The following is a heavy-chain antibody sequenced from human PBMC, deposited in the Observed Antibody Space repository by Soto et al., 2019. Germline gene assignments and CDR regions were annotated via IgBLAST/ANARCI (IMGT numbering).Heavy chain of an antibody. Sequence: QVQLVESGGGVVQPGRSLRLSCAASGFTFSSYAMHWVRQAPGKGLEWVAVISYDGSNKYYADSVKGRFTISRDNSKNTLYLPMNRLRGGETAVFYRAKVPSSCCPAHFDYWGQGTLVTVSS. D-gene: IGHD1-1*01. CDR3: AKVPSSCCPAHFDY. CDR1: GFTFSSYA. V-gene: IGHV3-30-3*01. CDR2: ISYDGSNK. J-gene: IGHJ4*02.